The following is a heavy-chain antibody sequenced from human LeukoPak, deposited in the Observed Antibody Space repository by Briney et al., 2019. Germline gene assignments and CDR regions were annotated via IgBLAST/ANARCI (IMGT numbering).Heavy chain of an antibody. J-gene: IGHJ4*02. CDR3: ARDGTLYEGYYYGLDY. CDR1: GFTFSDYY. Sequence: TGGSLRLSCAASGFTFSDYYMTWIRQAPGKGLEWVSYISSSGTAKFYADSVKGRFTISRDNAKNSLYLQMNSLRAEDTAVYYCARDGTLYEGYYYGLDYWGQGSLVTVSS. V-gene: IGHV3-11*01. CDR2: ISSSGTAK. D-gene: IGHD3-22*01.